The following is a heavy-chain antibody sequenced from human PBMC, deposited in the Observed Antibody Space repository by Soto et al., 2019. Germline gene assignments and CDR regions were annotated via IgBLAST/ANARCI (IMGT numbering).Heavy chain of an antibody. CDR1: GGSISSSSYY. J-gene: IGHJ5*02. CDR2: IYYSGST. D-gene: IGHD1-26*01. CDR3: ARRIRGSYYWFDP. Sequence: SETLSLTCTVSGGSISSSSYYWGWIRQPPGKGREWIGSIYYSGSTYYNPSLKSRVTISVDTSKNQFSLKLSSVTAADTAVYYCARRIRGSYYWFDPWGQGTLVTVSS. V-gene: IGHV4-39*01.